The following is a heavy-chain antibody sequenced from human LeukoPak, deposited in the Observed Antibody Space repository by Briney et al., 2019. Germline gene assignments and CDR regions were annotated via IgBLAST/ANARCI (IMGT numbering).Heavy chain of an antibody. D-gene: IGHD6-13*01. V-gene: IGHV4-39*01. J-gene: IGHJ4*02. CDR1: GGSISSSSYY. Sequence: PSETLSLTCTVSGGSISSSSYYWGWIRQPPGKGLEWIGNIYYSGSTYYNPSLKSRVTISEDTSKNQFSLKLSSATAADTAVYYCARRSSSWYSKIDSWGQGTLVTVSS. CDR3: ARRSSSWYSKIDS. CDR2: IYYSGST.